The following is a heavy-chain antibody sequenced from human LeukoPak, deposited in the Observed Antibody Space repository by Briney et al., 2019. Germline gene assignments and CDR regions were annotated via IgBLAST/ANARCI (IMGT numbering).Heavy chain of an antibody. CDR3: ARDLGSAIAAYDAFDI. D-gene: IGHD6-6*01. CDR1: GFTFSSYW. CDR2: IKHDGSEK. Sequence: GGSLRLSCAASGFTFSSYWMSWVRQAPGKGLEWVANIKHDGSEKYYVDSVKGRFTISRDNAKNSLYLQMNSLRAEDTAIYYCARDLGSAIAAYDAFDIWGQGTMVTVSS. V-gene: IGHV3-7*01. J-gene: IGHJ3*02.